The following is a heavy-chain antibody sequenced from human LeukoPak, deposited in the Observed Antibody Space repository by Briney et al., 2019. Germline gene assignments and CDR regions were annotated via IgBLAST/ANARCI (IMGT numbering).Heavy chain of an antibody. J-gene: IGHJ6*03. Sequence: SETLSLTCTVSGASIGSGSYYWSWIRQPAGKGLEWIGRLYTSGSANYNPSLKSRVTISVDTSKNQFSLKLSSVTAADTAVYYCARDSSSWSYYYYMDVWGKGTTVTVSS. CDR1: GASIGSGSYY. D-gene: IGHD6-13*01. V-gene: IGHV4-61*02. CDR2: LYTSGSA. CDR3: ARDSSSWSYYYYMDV.